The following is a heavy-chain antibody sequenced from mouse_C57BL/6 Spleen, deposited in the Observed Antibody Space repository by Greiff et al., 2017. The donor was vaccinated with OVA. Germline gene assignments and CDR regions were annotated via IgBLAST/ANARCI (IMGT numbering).Heavy chain of an antibody. CDR2: IYPGDGDT. J-gene: IGHJ3*01. CDR3: AGYDYDEGTWFAY. Sequence: VQLQQSGAELVKPGASVKISCKASGYAFSSYWMNWVKQRPGKGLEWIGQIYPGDGDTNYNGKFKGKATLTADKSSSTAYMQLRSLTSEDSAVYYCAGYDYDEGTWFAYWGQGTLVTVSA. V-gene: IGHV1-80*01. D-gene: IGHD2-4*01. CDR1: GYAFSSYW.